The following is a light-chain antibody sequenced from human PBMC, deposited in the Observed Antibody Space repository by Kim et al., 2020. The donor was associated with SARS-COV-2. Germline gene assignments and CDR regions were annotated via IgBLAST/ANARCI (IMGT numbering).Light chain of an antibody. CDR3: CSSAGGYTWV. V-gene: IGLV2-11*03. CDR1: SSDVGNYNH. J-gene: IGLJ3*02. CDR2: DVF. Sequence: GQSVTISCTGTSSDVGNYNHVSWYQQHPGKAPKLMIYDVFKRPSGVPERFSGSKSGNTASLTISGLQTEDEADYYCCSSAGGYTWVFGGGTGLTVL.